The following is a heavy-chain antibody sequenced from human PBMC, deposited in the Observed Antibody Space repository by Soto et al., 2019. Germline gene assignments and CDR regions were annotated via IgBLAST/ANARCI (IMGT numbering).Heavy chain of an antibody. CDR1: NGSFMGYY. CDR3: ASLNGGRFLDKGDY. V-gene: IGHV4-34*01. CDR2: INHFGSP. Sequence: SETLSLTCGVYNGSFMGYYWTWVRQPPGKGLEWIGEINHFGSPNYNPSLKSRVAISIDTSKHQFSPSLRSLTAADTAVYYCASLNGGRFLDKGDYWGQGILVTVSS. J-gene: IGHJ4*02. D-gene: IGHD3-3*01.